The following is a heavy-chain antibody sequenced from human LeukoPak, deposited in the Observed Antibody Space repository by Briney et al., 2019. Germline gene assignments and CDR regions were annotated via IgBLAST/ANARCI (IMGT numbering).Heavy chain of an antibody. Sequence: SETLALTCTVSGGSISSHYWSWIRQPPGKGLEWIGYIYYSGSTNYNPSLKSRVTISVDTSKNQFSLKLSSVTAADTAVYYCAGGYSSSSQYVYWGQGTLVTVSS. V-gene: IGHV4-59*11. D-gene: IGHD6-6*01. CDR2: IYYSGST. J-gene: IGHJ4*02. CDR1: GGSISSHY. CDR3: AGGYSSSSQYVY.